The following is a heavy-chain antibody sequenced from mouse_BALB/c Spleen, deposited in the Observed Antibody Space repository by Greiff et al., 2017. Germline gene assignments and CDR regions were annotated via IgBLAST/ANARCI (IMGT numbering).Heavy chain of an antibody. J-gene: IGHJ1*01. CDR3: TRGITTWYFDV. CDR1: GYTFTSYW. CDR2: IYPSDSYT. D-gene: IGHD2-4*01. Sequence: QVQLKQPGAELVRPGASVKLSCKASGYTFTSYWINWVKQRPGQGLEWIGNIYPSDSYTNYNQKFKDKATLTVDKSSSTAFMQLSSPTSEDSAVYYCTRGITTWYFDVWGAGTTVTVSS. V-gene: IGHV1-69*02.